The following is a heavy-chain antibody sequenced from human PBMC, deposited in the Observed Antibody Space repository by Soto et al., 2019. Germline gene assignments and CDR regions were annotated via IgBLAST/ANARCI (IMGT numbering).Heavy chain of an antibody. CDR2: INHSGST. J-gene: IGHJ4*02. CDR3: ARRSWIQLWAQGGTDY. D-gene: IGHD5-18*01. Sequence: QVQLQQWGAGLLKPSETLSLTCAVYGGSFSGYYWSWIRQPPGKGLEWIGEINHSGSTNYNPSLKSRVTISVDTSKNQFSLKLSSVTAADTDVYYCARRSWIQLWAQGGTDYWGQGTLVTVSS. CDR1: GGSFSGYY. V-gene: IGHV4-34*01.